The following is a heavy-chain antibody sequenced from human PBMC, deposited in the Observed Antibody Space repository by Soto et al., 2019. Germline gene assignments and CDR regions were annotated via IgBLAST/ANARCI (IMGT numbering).Heavy chain of an antibody. Sequence: SETLSLTCTVSGGSISSYYWSWIRQPPGKGLEWIGYIYYSGSTNYNPSLKSRVTISVDTSKNQFSLKLSSVTAADTAVYYCASLSRGYSGYDWGEDYYYYYMDVWGKGTTVTVSS. CDR2: IYYSGST. CDR1: GGSISSYY. D-gene: IGHD5-12*01. V-gene: IGHV4-59*01. J-gene: IGHJ6*03. CDR3: ASLSRGYSGYDWGEDYYYYYMDV.